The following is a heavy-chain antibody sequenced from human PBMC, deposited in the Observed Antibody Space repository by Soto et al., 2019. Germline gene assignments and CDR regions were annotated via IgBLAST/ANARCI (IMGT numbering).Heavy chain of an antibody. J-gene: IGHJ4*02. Sequence: EVQLLESGGGLVQPGGSLRLSCAASGFTFSSYVMTWVRQAPGKGLEWVSSISGSGDSTYYADSVKGRFTISRDNSRNTLYLQMNSLRAEDTAVYYCASQRGYSGYEPFDYWGQGTLVTVSS. D-gene: IGHD5-12*01. CDR2: ISGSGDST. CDR3: ASQRGYSGYEPFDY. V-gene: IGHV3-23*01. CDR1: GFTFSSYV.